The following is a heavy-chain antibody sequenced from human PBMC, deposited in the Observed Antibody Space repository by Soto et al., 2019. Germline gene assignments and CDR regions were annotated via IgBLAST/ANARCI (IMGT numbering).Heavy chain of an antibody. V-gene: IGHV3-30-3*01. Sequence: LRLSCSASGFIFSMFAMHWVRQAPGKGLEWVAVAPSDGSHIYYSDPVKGRFTISRDNSKNMLYLQMNSLRPDDTAVYYCARNDISTLVIDSWGQGILVTVSS. J-gene: IGHJ4*02. D-gene: IGHD1-1*01. CDR3: ARNDISTLVIDS. CDR2: APSDGSHI. CDR1: GFIFSMFA.